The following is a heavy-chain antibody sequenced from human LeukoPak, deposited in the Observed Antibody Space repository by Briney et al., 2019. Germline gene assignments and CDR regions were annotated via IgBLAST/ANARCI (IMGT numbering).Heavy chain of an antibody. J-gene: IGHJ5*02. Sequence: GESLKISCEGSGYSFTSYWIGWVRQMPGKGLEWMGIIYPGDSDTRYSPSFQGQVTISADKSISTAYLQWSSLKASDTAMYYCARFSLKPSSGWWLSWFDPWGQGTLVTVSS. CDR1: GYSFTSYW. CDR3: ARFSLKPSSGWWLSWFDP. V-gene: IGHV5-51*01. CDR2: IYPGDSDT. D-gene: IGHD6-19*01.